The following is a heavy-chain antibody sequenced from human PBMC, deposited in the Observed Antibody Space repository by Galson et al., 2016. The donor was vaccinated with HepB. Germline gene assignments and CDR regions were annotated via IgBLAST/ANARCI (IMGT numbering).Heavy chain of an antibody. J-gene: IGHJ4*02. CDR1: GDAFTSYG. CDR2: ISNYKGDT. CDR3: ATDVGGTGPFDY. V-gene: IGHV1-18*01. Sequence: SVKVSCKASGDAFTSYGVSWVRQAPGQGLEWMGWISNYKGDTDYAQNFQGRVTMTTDTSTSTVYMELRSLRSDDTAVYYCATDVGGTGPFDYWGQGTLVTVSS. D-gene: IGHD2-15*01.